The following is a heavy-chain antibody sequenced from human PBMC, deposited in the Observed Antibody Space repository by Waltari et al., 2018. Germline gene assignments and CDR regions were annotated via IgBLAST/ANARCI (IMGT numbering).Heavy chain of an antibody. D-gene: IGHD3-22*01. J-gene: IGHJ6*02. CDR1: AFSLSTARMG. V-gene: IGHV2-26*01. CDR3: ARMGSGYDLARSYYYYGMDV. Sequence: QVTLTESGPVLVKPTETLTLTCTVSAFSLSTARMGVSWIRQPPGKALEWLEHIFSNDEKSYSTSLKSRLTISKDTSDSQVGLTMTNTDPGDTATYYCARMGSGYDLARSYYYYGMDVGGQGTTVTVSS. CDR2: IFSNDEK.